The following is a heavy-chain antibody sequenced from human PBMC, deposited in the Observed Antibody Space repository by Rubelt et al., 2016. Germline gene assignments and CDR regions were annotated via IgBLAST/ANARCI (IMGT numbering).Heavy chain of an antibody. V-gene: IGHV7-4-1*02. D-gene: IGHD3-22*01. CDR1: GYTFTSYA. Sequence: QVQLVQSGSELKKPGASVKVSCKASGYTFTSYAMNWVRQAPGQGLEWMGWINTNPGNPTLSLGFKGRFGFSLDTSFSTADLQISSLKAEDTAVYYCAIDSSGYYYDYWGQGTLVTVSS. J-gene: IGHJ4*02. CDR2: INTNPGNP. CDR3: AIDSSGYYYDY.